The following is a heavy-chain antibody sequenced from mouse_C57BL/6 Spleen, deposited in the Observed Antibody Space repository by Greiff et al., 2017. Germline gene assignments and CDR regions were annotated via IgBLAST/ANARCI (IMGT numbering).Heavy chain of an antibody. CDR2: IDPSDSYT. CDR1: GYTFTSYW. J-gene: IGHJ2*01. Sequence: QVQLQQPGAELVMPGASVKLSCKASGYTFTSYWMHWVKQRPGQGLEWIGEIDPSDSYTNYNQKFKGKSTLTVDKSSSTAYMQLSSLTSEYSAVYYCARGGDGFDYWGQGTTLTVSS. CDR3: ARGGDGFDY. V-gene: IGHV1-69*01. D-gene: IGHD3-3*01.